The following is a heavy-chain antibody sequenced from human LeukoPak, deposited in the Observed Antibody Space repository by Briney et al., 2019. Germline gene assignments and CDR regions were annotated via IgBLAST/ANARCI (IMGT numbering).Heavy chain of an antibody. Sequence: ASVKVSCKASGYTFTSYDINWVRQATGQGLEWRGWMNPNSGNTGYAQKFQGRVTMTRNTSISTAYMELSSLRSEDTAVYYCASSFIAAAGTNYYYGMDVWGQGTTVTVSS. V-gene: IGHV1-8*01. J-gene: IGHJ6*02. D-gene: IGHD6-13*01. CDR2: MNPNSGNT. CDR3: ASSFIAAAGTNYYYGMDV. CDR1: GYTFTSYD.